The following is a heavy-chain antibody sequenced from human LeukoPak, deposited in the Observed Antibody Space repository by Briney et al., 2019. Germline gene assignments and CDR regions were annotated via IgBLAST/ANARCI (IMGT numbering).Heavy chain of an antibody. D-gene: IGHD2/OR15-2a*01. CDR3: AKDKNRAGGQDY. J-gene: IGHJ4*02. V-gene: IGHV3-23*01. Sequence: PGGSLRLSCAASGFTFSSYAMSWVRQAPGKGLEWVSAISGSGGRTYYADSVKGRFTISRDNSKNTLYLQMNSLRAEDTAVYYCAKDKNRAGGQDYWGQGTLVTVSS. CDR2: ISGSGGRT. CDR1: GFTFSSYA.